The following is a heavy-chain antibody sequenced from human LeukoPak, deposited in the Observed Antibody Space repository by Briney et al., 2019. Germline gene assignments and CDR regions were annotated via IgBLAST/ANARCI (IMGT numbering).Heavy chain of an antibody. J-gene: IGHJ4*02. Sequence: GGSLRLSCAASGFAFHTYIMNWVRQAPGKGLEWVSSISSSGNYMYYGDSVRGRFTISRDNAKNSLYLQMNSLRAEDTAVYYCAVKLPRIDYWGQGTLVTVSS. D-gene: IGHD2-15*01. CDR3: AVKLPRIDY. V-gene: IGHV3-21*04. CDR2: ISSSGNYM. CDR1: GFAFHTYI.